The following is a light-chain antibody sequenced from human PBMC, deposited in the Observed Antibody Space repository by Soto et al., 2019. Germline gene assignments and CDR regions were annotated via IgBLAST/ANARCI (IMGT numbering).Light chain of an antibody. V-gene: IGKV1-5*03. CDR3: QHYNSYSEA. CDR1: QTISSW. CDR2: KAS. Sequence: DIQMTQSPSTLSASVGDRGTITCRASQTISSWLAWYQQKPGKAPKLLIYKASTLKSGVPSRFSGSGSGTEFTLTISSLQPDDFATYYCQHYNSYSEAFGQGTTGDIK. J-gene: IGKJ1*01.